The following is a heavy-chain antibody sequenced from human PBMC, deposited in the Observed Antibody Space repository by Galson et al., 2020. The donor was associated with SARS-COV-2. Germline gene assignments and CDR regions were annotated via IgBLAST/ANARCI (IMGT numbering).Heavy chain of an antibody. J-gene: IGHJ5*02. Sequence: SEPLTLTCTASGCSVSSYYWSWIRQPPGEGVEWIGHIYNSETTHYSPSLESRATISVDTSKNQFSLKLTSVTAADAAVYYCAGGPVTSNNGLDAWGQGTLVTVSS. CDR2: IYNSETT. V-gene: IGHV4-59*02. D-gene: IGHD4-17*01. CDR1: GCSVSSYY. CDR3: AGGPVTSNNGLDA.